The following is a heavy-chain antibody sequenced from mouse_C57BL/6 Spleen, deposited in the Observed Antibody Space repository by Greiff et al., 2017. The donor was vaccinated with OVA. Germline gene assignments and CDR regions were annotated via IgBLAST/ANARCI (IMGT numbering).Heavy chain of an antibody. V-gene: IGHV1-74*01. J-gene: IGHJ3*01. Sequence: VQLQQPGAELVKPGASVKVSCKASGYTFTSYWMHWVKQRPGQGLEWIGRIHPSDSDTNYNQKFKGKATLTVDKSSSTAYMQLSSLTSEDSAVYYCAIIHYGYDGVLAYWGQGTLVTVSA. CDR2: IHPSDSDT. CDR3: AIIHYGYDGVLAY. D-gene: IGHD2-2*01. CDR1: GYTFTSYW.